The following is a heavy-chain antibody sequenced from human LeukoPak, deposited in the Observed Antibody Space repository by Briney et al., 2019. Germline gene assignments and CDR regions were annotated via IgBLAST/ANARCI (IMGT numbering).Heavy chain of an antibody. CDR1: GGTFSSYA. CDR3: ARDRCSGGSCYPKPKQTPDAFDI. V-gene: IGHV1-69*05. J-gene: IGHJ3*02. D-gene: IGHD2-15*01. Sequence: SVKVSCKASGGTFSSYAISWVRQAPGQGLEWMGRIIPIFGTANYAQKFQGRVTITTDESTSTAYMELNSLRSEDTAVYYCARDRCSGGSCYPKPKQTPDAFDIWGQGTMVTVSS. CDR2: IIPIFGTA.